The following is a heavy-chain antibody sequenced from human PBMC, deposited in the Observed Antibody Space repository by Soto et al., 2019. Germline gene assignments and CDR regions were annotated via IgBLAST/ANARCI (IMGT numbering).Heavy chain of an antibody. CDR1: GFTFSSYG. J-gene: IGHJ6*02. CDR3: AKDPSPNPYQLLIDDGMDV. V-gene: IGHV3-30*18. D-gene: IGHD2-2*01. Sequence: QVQLVESGGGVVQPGRSLRLSCAASGFTFSSYGMHWVRQAPGKGLEWVAVISYDGSNKYYADSVKGRFTISRDNSKNTLYLQMNSLRAEDTAVYYCAKDPSPNPYQLLIDDGMDVWGQGTTVTVSS. CDR2: ISYDGSNK.